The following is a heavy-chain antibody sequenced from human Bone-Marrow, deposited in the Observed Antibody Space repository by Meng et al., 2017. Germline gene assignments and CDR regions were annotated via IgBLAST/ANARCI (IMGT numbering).Heavy chain of an antibody. V-gene: IGHV4-39*07. D-gene: IGHD3-22*01. Sequence: GSLRLSCTVSGGSISSSSYYWGWIRQPPGKGLEWIGSIYHSGSTYYNPSLKSRVTISVDTSKNQFSLKLSSVTAADTAVYYCARVFWGTYYYDSSGYPGYFDLWGRGTLVTV. CDR3: ARVFWGTYYYDSSGYPGYFDL. CDR1: GGSISSSSYY. CDR2: IYHSGST. J-gene: IGHJ2*01.